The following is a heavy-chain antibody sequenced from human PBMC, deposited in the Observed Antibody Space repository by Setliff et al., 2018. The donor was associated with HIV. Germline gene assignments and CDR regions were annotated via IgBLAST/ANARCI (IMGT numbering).Heavy chain of an antibody. Sequence: PSETLSLTCSVSGGSMSSYCWTWIRQSAGKGLEWIGHIYSTGTTNYNSSLKSRLTMSIDTSKNQFSLGLRSLTAADTAVYYCARGRDGYSLGNFDFWGQGTLVTVSS. CDR2: IYSTGTT. V-gene: IGHV4-4*07. CDR1: GGSMSSYC. J-gene: IGHJ4*02. D-gene: IGHD2-21*02. CDR3: ARGRDGYSLGNFDF.